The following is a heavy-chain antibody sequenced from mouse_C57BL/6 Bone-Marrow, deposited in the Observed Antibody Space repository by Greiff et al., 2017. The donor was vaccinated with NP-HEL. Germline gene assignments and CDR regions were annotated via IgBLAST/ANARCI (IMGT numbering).Heavy chain of an antibody. CDR2: ITHSGET. CDR3: AGGTLSNWYFDV. CDR1: GFPITSGYY. D-gene: IGHD1-1*01. J-gene: IGHJ1*03. V-gene: IGHV12-3*01. Sequence: QLQESGPGLVKPSPSLFLPCSITGFPITSGYYWIWIRQSPGKPLEWLGYITHSGETFYNPSLQSPLSITRATSKNPFFLQLNSVTTEDTAMYYGAGGTLSNWYFDVWGTGTTVTVSS.